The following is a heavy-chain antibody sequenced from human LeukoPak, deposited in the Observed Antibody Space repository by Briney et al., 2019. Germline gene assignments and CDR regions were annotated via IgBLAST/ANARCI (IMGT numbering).Heavy chain of an antibody. CDR2: ISDSGGNT. V-gene: IGHV3-23*01. CDR1: GFTFSSYA. CDR3: AKAYYDSSGSFDY. J-gene: IGHJ4*02. D-gene: IGHD3-22*01. Sequence: GGSLRLSCAASGFTFSSYAMSWVRQAPGKGLEWVSAISDSGGNTYYADSVKGRFTISRDNSKNTLYLQMNSLRADDTAVYYCAKAYYDSSGSFDYWGQGTLVTVSS.